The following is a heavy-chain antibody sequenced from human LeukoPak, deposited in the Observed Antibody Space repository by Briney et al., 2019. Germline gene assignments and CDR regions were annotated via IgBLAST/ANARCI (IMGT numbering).Heavy chain of an antibody. D-gene: IGHD3-10*01. J-gene: IGHJ5*02. V-gene: IGHV3-23*01. CDR3: ARAPSLLLWFGELSP. Sequence: GGALRLSCAASGFTFSSYAMSWVRQAPGKGREGVLAISGSGGSTYYADSVKGRFTISRDNSKNTLYLQMNSLRAKDTAVYYCARAPSLLLWFGELSPWGQGTLVTVSS. CDR1: GFTFSSYA. CDR2: ISGSGGST.